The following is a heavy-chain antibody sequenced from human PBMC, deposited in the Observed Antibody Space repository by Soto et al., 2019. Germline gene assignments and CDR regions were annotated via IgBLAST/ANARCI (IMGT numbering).Heavy chain of an antibody. CDR3: AKDEEGPRDGYLGGWYYYGMDV. V-gene: IGHV3-23*01. J-gene: IGHJ6*02. Sequence: GGSLRLSCAASGFTFSSYAMSWVRQAPGKGLEWVSAISGSGGSTYYADSVKGRFTISRDNSKNTLYLQMNSLRAEDTAVYYCAKDEEGPRDGYLGGWYYYGMDVWGQGTTLTVSS. CDR1: GFTFSSYA. D-gene: IGHD5-12*01. CDR2: ISGSGGST.